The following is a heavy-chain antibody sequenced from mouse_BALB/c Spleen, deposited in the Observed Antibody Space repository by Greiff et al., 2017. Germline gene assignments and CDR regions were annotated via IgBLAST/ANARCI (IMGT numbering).Heavy chain of an antibody. CDR2: ISYSGST. CDR3: ATSYASYRYFDV. V-gene: IGHV3-2*02. Sequence: DVQLQESGPGLVKPSQSLSLTCTVTGYSITSDYAWNWIRQFPGNKLEWMGYISYSGSTSYNPSLKSRISITRDTSKNQFFLQLNSVTTEDTATYYCATSYASYRYFDVWGAGTTVTVSS. D-gene: IGHD6-5*01. CDR1: GYSITSDYA. J-gene: IGHJ1*01.